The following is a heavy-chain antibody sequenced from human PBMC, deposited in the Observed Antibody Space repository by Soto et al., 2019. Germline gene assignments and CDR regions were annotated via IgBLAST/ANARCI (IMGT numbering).Heavy chain of an antibody. CDR3: ARACSSNSCYDVFDY. D-gene: IGHD2-2*01. V-gene: IGHV4-4*07. CDR2: IYTSGST. Sequence: PSETLSLTCTVSGGSIGSYYWSLGRQASGKGLEWIVRIYTSGSTNYNPSLKSRVTMSVDTSKNQFSLKLSSVTAADTAVYYCARACSSNSCYDVFDYWGQGTLVTVSS. J-gene: IGHJ4*02. CDR1: GGSIGSYY.